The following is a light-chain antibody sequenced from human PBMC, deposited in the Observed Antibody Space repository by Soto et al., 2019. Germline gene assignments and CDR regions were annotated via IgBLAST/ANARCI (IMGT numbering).Light chain of an antibody. V-gene: IGKV1-5*01. CDR2: DAS. CDR3: KKYNSYSPT. CDR1: QSISSW. J-gene: IGKJ2*01. Sequence: DIQMTQSPSTLSASVGDRVTITCRASQSISSWLAWYQQKPGKAPKLLIYDASSLESGVPSRFSGSGSGTEFTLPISSLQPDDFATYSCKKYNSYSPTFGRGTKLEIK.